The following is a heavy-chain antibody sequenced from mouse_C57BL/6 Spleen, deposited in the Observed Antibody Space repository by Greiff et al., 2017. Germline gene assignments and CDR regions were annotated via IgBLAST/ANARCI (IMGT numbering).Heavy chain of an antibody. V-gene: IGHV1-55*01. J-gene: IGHJ1*03. CDR2: IYPGSGST. D-gene: IGHD1-1*01. CDR3: ARSSSYPWYFDV. CDR1: GYTFTSYW. Sequence: QVQLQQPGAELVKPGASVRMSCKASGYTFTSYWITWVKQRPGQGLEWIGDIYPGSGSTNYNEKFKSKATLTVDTSSSTAYMQLSSLTSEDSAVDYCARSSSYPWYFDVWGTGTTVTVSS.